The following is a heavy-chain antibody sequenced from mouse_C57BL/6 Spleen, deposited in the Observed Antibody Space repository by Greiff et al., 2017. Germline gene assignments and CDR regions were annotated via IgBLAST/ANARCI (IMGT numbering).Heavy chain of an antibody. CDR2: ISDGGSYT. D-gene: IGHD2-5*01. Sequence: EVKLMESGGGLVKPGGSLKLSCAASGFTFSSYAMSWVRQTPEKRLEWVATISDGGSYTYYPDNVKGRFTISRYNAKNNLYLQMSHLKSEDTAMYYCARASYYSNYLDYWGQGTTLTVSS. CDR3: ARASYYSNYLDY. CDR1: GFTFSSYA. V-gene: IGHV5-4*03. J-gene: IGHJ2*01.